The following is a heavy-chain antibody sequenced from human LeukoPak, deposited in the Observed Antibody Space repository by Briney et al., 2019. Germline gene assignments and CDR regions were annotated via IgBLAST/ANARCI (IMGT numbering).Heavy chain of an antibody. CDR3: ARGRYSGYDYRWFAGDY. Sequence: GGSLRLSCAASGFTFSNYNMNWVRQAPGKGLEWVAVISYDGSNKYYADSVKGRFTISRDNSKNTLYLQMNSLRAEDTAVYYCARGRYSGYDYRWFAGDYWGQGTLVTVSS. CDR2: ISYDGSNK. CDR1: GFTFSNYN. V-gene: IGHV3-30*03. D-gene: IGHD5-12*01. J-gene: IGHJ4*02.